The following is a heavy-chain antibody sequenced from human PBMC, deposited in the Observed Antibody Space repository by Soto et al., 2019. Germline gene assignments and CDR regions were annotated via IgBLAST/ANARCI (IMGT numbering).Heavy chain of an antibody. CDR1: GGSIGGDS. CDR2: IYHSGST. J-gene: IGHJ6*02. Sequence: SETLSLTSTVSGGSIGGDSWSWIRQSPGKGLDFIGYIYHSGSTNYNPSLKSRVTISMDTSKNQFSLRLSSVTAADTAVYYCARAGIVQVSYAMDVWGQGTTVTVSS. V-gene: IGHV4-59*01. D-gene: IGHD2-8*01. CDR3: ARAGIVQVSYAMDV.